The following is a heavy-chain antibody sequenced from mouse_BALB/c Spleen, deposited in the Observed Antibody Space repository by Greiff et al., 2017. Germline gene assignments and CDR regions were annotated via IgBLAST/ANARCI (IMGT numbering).Heavy chain of an antibody. CDR3: ARLSGTRAMDY. J-gene: IGHJ4*01. D-gene: IGHD4-1*01. Sequence: DVKLVESGGGLVQPGGSRKLSCAASGFTFSSFGMHWVRQAPEKGLEWVAYISSGSSTIYYADTVKGRFTISRDNPKNTLFLQMTSLRPEDTAMYYCARLSGTRAMDYWGQGTSVTVSS. V-gene: IGHV5-17*02. CDR1: GFTFSSFG. CDR2: ISSGSSTI.